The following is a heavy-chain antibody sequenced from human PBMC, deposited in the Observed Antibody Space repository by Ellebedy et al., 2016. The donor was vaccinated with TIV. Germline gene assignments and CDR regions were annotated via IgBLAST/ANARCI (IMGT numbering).Heavy chain of an antibody. CDR1: GYTFTSYY. Sequence: AASVKVSCKASGYTFTSYYMHWVRQAPGQGLEWMGIINPSGGSTSYAQKFQGRVTMTRDTSTSTVYMELSSLRSEDTAVYYCATKLGYCSSTSCYDYYYYGMDVWGQGTTVTVSS. J-gene: IGHJ6*02. V-gene: IGHV1-46*01. D-gene: IGHD2-2*01. CDR3: ATKLGYCSSTSCYDYYYYGMDV. CDR2: INPSGGST.